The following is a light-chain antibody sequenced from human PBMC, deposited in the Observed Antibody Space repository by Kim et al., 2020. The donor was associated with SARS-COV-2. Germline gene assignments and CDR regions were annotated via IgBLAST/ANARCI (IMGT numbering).Light chain of an antibody. Sequence: ASVGDRVTITCRASQSISSWLAWYQQKPGKAPKLLIYKASSLESGVPSRFRGSGSGTEFTLTISSLQPDDFATYYCQQYNSYPLTFGGGTKVDIK. V-gene: IGKV1-5*03. CDR2: KAS. CDR3: QQYNSYPLT. J-gene: IGKJ4*01. CDR1: QSISSW.